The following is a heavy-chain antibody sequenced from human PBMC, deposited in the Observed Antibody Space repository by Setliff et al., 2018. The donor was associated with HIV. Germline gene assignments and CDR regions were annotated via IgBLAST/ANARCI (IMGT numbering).Heavy chain of an antibody. Sequence: SETLSLTCAVYGGSFSGYYWSWIRQPPGKGLEWIGEINHSGSTNYNPSLKSRVTISVDTSKNQFSLKLSSVAAADTAVYYCAREERIAAAGAWGQGTLVTVSS. V-gene: IGHV4-34*01. D-gene: IGHD6-13*01. CDR3: AREERIAAAGA. J-gene: IGHJ5*02. CDR2: INHSGST. CDR1: GGSFSGYY.